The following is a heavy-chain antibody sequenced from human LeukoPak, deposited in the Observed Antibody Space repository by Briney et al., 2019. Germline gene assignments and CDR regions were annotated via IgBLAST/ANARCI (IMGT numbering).Heavy chain of an antibody. Sequence: GASVMVSCKASGYTYTGYDMHWVRQAPGQGLEWMGWINPNSGGTNYAQKFQGRVTMTRDTSISTAYMELSRLRSDDTAVYYCARDSYKYSGSYLYWGQGTLVTVSS. J-gene: IGHJ4*02. CDR2: INPNSGGT. D-gene: IGHD1-26*01. CDR3: ARDSYKYSGSYLY. V-gene: IGHV1-2*02. CDR1: GYTYTGYD.